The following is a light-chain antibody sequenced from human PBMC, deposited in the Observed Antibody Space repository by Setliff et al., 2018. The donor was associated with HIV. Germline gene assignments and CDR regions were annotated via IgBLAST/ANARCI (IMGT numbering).Light chain of an antibody. CDR2: DVS. J-gene: IGLJ1*01. V-gene: IGLV2-14*03. CDR3: SSYTSSYTFG. CDR1: SSDVGGYSL. Sequence: QSALTQPASVSGSPGQSITISCTGTSSDVGGYSLVSWFQQHPGEAPTLMLYDVSNRPSGVSNRFSGSKSGNTASLTISGLQAEDEADYYCSSYTSSYTFGFGTGTKGTVL.